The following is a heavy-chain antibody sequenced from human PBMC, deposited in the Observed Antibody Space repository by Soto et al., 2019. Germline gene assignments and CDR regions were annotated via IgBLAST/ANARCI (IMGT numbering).Heavy chain of an antibody. V-gene: IGHV3-30*03. J-gene: IGHJ4*02. CDR1: GFTFSSFG. Sequence: GGSLRLSCAASGFTFSSFGMHWVRQAPGKGLEWVAVISYDGSNRYYADSVKGRFTISRDNSKNTLYLQMNSLRAEDTAVYYCASNGRFGELQANYWGQGALVTVSS. D-gene: IGHD3-16*01. CDR2: ISYDGSNR. CDR3: ASNGRFGELQANY.